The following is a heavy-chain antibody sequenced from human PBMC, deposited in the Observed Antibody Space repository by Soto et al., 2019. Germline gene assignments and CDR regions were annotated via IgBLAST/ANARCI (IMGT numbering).Heavy chain of an antibody. CDR3: PRRGDPGDYTGKMDG. J-gene: IGHJ6*04. CDR1: DNTFSTYV. Sequence: QVQLVQSGAEVKKPGASVKVSCKASDNTFSTYVITWVRQAPGQGLEWMGWISANNGDTTYAQKFQGRVTMTTDTSTNTADMGVRSLTPHDTAAYYCPRRGDPGDYTGKMDGWGKGRRSPSPQ. V-gene: IGHV1-18*01. CDR2: ISANNGDT. D-gene: IGHD4-17*01.